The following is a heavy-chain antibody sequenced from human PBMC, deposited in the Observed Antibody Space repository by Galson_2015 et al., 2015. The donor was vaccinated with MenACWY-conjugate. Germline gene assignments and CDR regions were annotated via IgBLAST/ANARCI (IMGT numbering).Heavy chain of an antibody. V-gene: IGHV3-11*06. CDR1: GFTFSDYY. D-gene: IGHD3-10*01. J-gene: IGHJ4*02. Sequence: SLRLSCAASGFTFSDYYMSWIRQAPGKGLEWDSYISSSSSYTNYADSVKGRFPISRDNAKNSLYLQMNSLRAEDTAVYCCARDRGRNLVYWGQRTLAPASS. CDR3: ARDRGRNLVY. CDR2: ISSSSSYT.